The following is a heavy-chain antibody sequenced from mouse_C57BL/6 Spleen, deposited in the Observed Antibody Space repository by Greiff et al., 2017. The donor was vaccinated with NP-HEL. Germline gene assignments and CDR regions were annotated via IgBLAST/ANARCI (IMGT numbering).Heavy chain of an antibody. D-gene: IGHD2-4*01. CDR3: ARTSYDYDLLMDY. CDR1: GFPFSDYG. CDR2: ISSGSSTI. Sequence: EVQLQESGGGLVKPGGSLKLSCAASGFPFSDYGMHWVRQAPEKGLEWVAYISSGSSTIYYADKVKGRFTISRDNAKNTLFLQMTSLRSEDAAMYYCARTSYDYDLLMDYWGQGTSVTVSS. J-gene: IGHJ4*01. V-gene: IGHV5-17*01.